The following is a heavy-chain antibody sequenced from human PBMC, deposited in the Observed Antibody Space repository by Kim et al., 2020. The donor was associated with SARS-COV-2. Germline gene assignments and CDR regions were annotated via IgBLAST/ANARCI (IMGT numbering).Heavy chain of an antibody. CDR1: GFTFSSYG. D-gene: IGHD6-13*01. CDR3: ARGGGAAAQEYFQH. J-gene: IGHJ1*01. CDR2: IWYDGSNK. Sequence: GGSLRLSCAASGFTFSSYGMHWVRQAPGKGLEWVAVIWYDGSNKYYADSVKGRFTISRDNSKNTLYLQMNSLRAEDTAVYYCARGGGAAAQEYFQHWGQGTLVTVSS. V-gene: IGHV3-33*01.